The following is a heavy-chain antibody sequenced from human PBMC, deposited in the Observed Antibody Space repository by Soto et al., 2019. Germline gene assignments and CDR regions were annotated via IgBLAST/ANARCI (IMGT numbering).Heavy chain of an antibody. J-gene: IGHJ6*03. CDR2: MNPNSGNT. Sequence: ASVKVSCKASGYTFTSYDINWVRQATGQGLEWMGWMNPNSGNTGYAQKFQGRVTMTRNTSISTAYMELSSLRSEDTAVYYCARVLRGTVTTPNYYYMDVWGKGTTVTVSS. V-gene: IGHV1-8*01. D-gene: IGHD4-17*01. CDR3: ARVLRGTVTTPNYYYMDV. CDR1: GYTFTSYD.